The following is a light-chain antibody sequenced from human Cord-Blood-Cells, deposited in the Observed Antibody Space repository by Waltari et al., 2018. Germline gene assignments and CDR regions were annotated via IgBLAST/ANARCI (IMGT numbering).Light chain of an antibody. V-gene: IGLV2-8*01. CDR2: EVS. J-gene: IGLJ1*01. CDR1: SSAVGGYNY. CDR3: SSYAGSNNYV. Sequence: QSALTQPPSASGSPGQSVTISCTGTSSAVGGYNYVPWYQQHPGKAPKLMIYEVSKRPSGVPDRFSGSKSGNTASLTVYGLQAEDEADYYCSSYAGSNNYVFGTGTKVTVL.